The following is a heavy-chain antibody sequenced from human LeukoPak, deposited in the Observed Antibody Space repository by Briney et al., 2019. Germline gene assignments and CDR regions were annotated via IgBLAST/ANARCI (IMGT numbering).Heavy chain of an antibody. V-gene: IGHV4-59*01. Sequence: PSETLSLTCTVSGGSISSYYWSWIRQPPGEGLEWIGYIYYSGSTNYNPSLKSRVTISVDTSKNQFSLKLSSVTAADTAVYYCARDAGGYSYGFDAFDIWGQGTMVTVSS. D-gene: IGHD5-18*01. CDR1: GGSISSYY. CDR3: ARDAGGYSYGFDAFDI. CDR2: IYYSGST. J-gene: IGHJ3*02.